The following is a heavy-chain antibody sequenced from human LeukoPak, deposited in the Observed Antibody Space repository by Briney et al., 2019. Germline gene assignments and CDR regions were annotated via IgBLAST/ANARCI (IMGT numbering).Heavy chain of an antibody. CDR1: GFTFSSFA. D-gene: IGHD6-13*01. CDR2: ISGSGHTT. V-gene: IGHV3-23*01. J-gene: IGHJ4*02. CDR3: AKGGYSSSWYFDY. Sequence: QPGGSLRLSCAASGFTFSSFAMSWVRQGPGKGLEWASAISGSGHTTYYADSVKGRFTISRDNSKNTLYLQMSSLRAEDTAVYYCAKGGYSSSWYFDYWGQGALVTVSS.